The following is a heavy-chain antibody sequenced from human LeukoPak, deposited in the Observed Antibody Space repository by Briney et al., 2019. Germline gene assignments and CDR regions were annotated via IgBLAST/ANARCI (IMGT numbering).Heavy chain of an antibody. V-gene: IGHV3-7*01. CDR3: ARDTLSLGSLEDGAFDI. D-gene: IGHD1-26*01. Sequence: GGSLRLSCAASGFTFSSHWMNWVRQAPGKGLEWVANIKQDGSEEHYVDSVKGRFTISRDNAKNSLYLQMNSLRAEDTAVYYCARDTLSLGSLEDGAFDIWGQGTMVTVSS. J-gene: IGHJ3*02. CDR1: GFTFSSHW. CDR2: IKQDGSEE.